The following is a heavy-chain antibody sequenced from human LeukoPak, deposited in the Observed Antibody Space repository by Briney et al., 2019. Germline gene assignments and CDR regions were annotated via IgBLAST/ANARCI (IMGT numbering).Heavy chain of an antibody. Sequence: SETLSLTCTVSGGSINSYYWSWIRQPPGKGLEWIGYIYYSGSTNYNPSLKSRVTISVDTSKTQFSLKLSSVSAADTAVYYCARDAGSRSYSVYWGQGTLVTVSS. D-gene: IGHD1-26*01. V-gene: IGHV4-59*01. CDR3: ARDAGSRSYSVY. CDR2: IYYSGST. CDR1: GGSINSYY. J-gene: IGHJ4*02.